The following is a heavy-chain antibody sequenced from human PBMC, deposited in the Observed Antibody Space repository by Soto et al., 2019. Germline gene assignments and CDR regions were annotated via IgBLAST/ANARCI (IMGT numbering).Heavy chain of an antibody. J-gene: IGHJ4*02. CDR3: ARARGGSSGYYLDY. CDR1: GVTCSDHD. Sequence: PGESLKISCAASGVTCSDHDMSWIRQAPGKGLEWVSYISSSSYTNYADSVKGRFTISRDNAKNSLYLQMNSLRAEDTAVYYCARARGGSSGYYLDYWGQGTLVTVSS. V-gene: IGHV3-11*06. CDR2: ISSSSYT. D-gene: IGHD3-22*01.